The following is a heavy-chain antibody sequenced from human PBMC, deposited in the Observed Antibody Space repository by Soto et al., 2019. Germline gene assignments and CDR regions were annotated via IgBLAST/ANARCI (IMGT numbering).Heavy chain of an antibody. CDR1: GYTFISYG. Sequence: QVQLVQSGAEVKKTGASVEVSCKASGYTFISYGISWVRQAPGQGLEWMGWISPYNGKTNYAQTFQGRATMTTARSTSTAYMELRSLRSDDTAVYYCARAGFSTSRLGLLGTGAHGVEIDFWGQGTLVTVSS. J-gene: IGHJ4*02. D-gene: IGHD7-27*01. CDR2: ISPYNGKT. V-gene: IGHV1-18*01. CDR3: ARAGFSTSRLGLLGTGAHGVEIDF.